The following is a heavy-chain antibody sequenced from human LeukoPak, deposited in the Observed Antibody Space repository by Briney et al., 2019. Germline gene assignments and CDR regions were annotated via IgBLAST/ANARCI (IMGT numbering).Heavy chain of an antibody. CDR2: INPNSGGT. Sequence: GASVKVSCKASGYTFTGYYMHWVRQAPGQGLEWMGWINPNSGGTNYAQKFQGRVNMTRDTAISTAYMELSRLRSDDTAVYYCARVRYGAIDYWGQGTLVTVSS. D-gene: IGHD4-17*01. CDR1: GYTFTGYY. V-gene: IGHV1-2*02. J-gene: IGHJ4*02. CDR3: ARVRYGAIDY.